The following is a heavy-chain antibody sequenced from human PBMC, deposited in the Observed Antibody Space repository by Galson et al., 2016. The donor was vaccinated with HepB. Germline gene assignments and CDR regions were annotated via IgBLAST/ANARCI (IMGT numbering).Heavy chain of an antibody. CDR3: VGDHGWFLRN. Sequence: SLRLSCAASGFTFSTYWMSWVRQAPGKGLEWLANIKKDGSEQFYIDSVKGRFTISRDNAKNSLYLQMNSPRADDTAIYYCVGDHGWFLRNWGQGALVSVSS. D-gene: IGHD6-19*01. CDR1: GFTFSTYW. CDR2: IKKDGSEQ. V-gene: IGHV3-7*03. J-gene: IGHJ4*02.